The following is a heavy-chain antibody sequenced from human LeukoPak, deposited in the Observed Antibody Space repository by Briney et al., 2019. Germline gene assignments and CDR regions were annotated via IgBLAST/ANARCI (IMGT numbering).Heavy chain of an antibody. CDR3: ARDGIVGASRDYYYGMDV. CDR2: IYTSGST. V-gene: IGHV4-4*07. Sequence: SETLSLTCTVSGGSISSYNWSWIRQPAGKGLEWIGRIYTSGSTNYNPSLKSRVTMSVDTSKNQFSLKLSSVTAADTAVYYCARDGIVGASRDYYYGMDVWGQGTTVTVSS. J-gene: IGHJ6*02. D-gene: IGHD1-26*01. CDR1: GGSISSYN.